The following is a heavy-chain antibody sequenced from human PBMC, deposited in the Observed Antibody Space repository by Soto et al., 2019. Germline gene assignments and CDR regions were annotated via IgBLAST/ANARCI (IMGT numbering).Heavy chain of an antibody. Sequence: QVQLVQSGAEVKKPGSSVKVSCKASGGTFSSYAISWVRQAHGPGLEWMGGIIPIFGTATYARKFQGRVTITADQSRRTAYLELISLRSEDTAVYYCAWAVEAARANDHHFDYWGQGSLVTVST. D-gene: IGHD6-6*01. CDR2: IIPIFGTA. V-gene: IGHV1-69*01. CDR1: GGTFSSYA. CDR3: AWAVEAARANDHHFDY. J-gene: IGHJ4*02.